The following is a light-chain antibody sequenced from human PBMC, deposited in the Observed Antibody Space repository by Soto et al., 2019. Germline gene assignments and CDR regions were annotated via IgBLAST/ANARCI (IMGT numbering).Light chain of an antibody. CDR1: QTISSW. CDR2: KAS. Sequence: DIQMTQSPSTQSGSEGDRVTITCRASQTISSWLAWYQQKPGKAPKLLIYKASTLKSGVPSRFSGSGSGTEFTLTISSLQPDDFATYYCQHYNSYPEAFGQRTKVDI. V-gene: IGKV1-5*03. J-gene: IGKJ1*01. CDR3: QHYNSYPEA.